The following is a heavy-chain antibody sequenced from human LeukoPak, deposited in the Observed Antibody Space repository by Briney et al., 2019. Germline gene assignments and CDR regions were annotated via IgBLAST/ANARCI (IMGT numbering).Heavy chain of an antibody. CDR2: ISYDGSNK. D-gene: IGHD5-24*01. Sequence: GGSPRLSCAASGFTFSSYAMHWVRQAPGKGLEWVAVISYDGSNKYYADSVKGRFTISRDNSKNTLYLQMNSLRAGDTAVYYCAREGRDGYNSLAGDFDYWGQGTLVTVSS. J-gene: IGHJ4*02. CDR3: AREGRDGYNSLAGDFDY. CDR1: GFTFSSYA. V-gene: IGHV3-30*04.